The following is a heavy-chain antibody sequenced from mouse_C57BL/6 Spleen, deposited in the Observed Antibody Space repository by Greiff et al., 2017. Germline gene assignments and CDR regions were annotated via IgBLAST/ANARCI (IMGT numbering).Heavy chain of an antibody. CDR3: ARCISSYYFDD. CDR1: GYAFSSYW. Sequence: QVQLQQSGAELVKPGASVKISCKASGYAFSSYWMNWVKQRPGQGLEWIGQIYPGDGDTNYNGKFKGKATLTADKSSSTAYMQLSSLTSEDSAVYFCARCISSYYFDDWGQGTTLTVSS. CDR2: IYPGDGDT. V-gene: IGHV1-80*01. D-gene: IGHD1-1*01. J-gene: IGHJ2*01.